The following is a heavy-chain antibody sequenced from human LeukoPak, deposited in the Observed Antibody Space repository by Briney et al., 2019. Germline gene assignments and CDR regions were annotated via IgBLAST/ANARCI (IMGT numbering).Heavy chain of an antibody. Sequence: SETLSLTCTVSGGSIGTYYWRWVRQSPGKGLEWIGYIYVTGNRYNPYLQSRVTNSVDTSRNQFFLKMSSVTAADTAVYYCARHIGGGIEDMDVWGKGTKVTVSS. J-gene: IGHJ6*03. CDR2: IYVTGN. D-gene: IGHD3-16*02. CDR1: GGSIGTYY. V-gene: IGHV4-59*08. CDR3: ARHIGGGIEDMDV.